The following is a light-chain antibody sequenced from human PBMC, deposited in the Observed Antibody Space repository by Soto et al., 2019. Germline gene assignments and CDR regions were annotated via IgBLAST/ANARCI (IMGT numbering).Light chain of an antibody. J-gene: IGKJ1*01. CDR3: QQYNSYSWT. Sequence: DIQMTQSPSTLSASVGDRVTITCRASQSISSWLAWYQQKPGKDPKLLIDQAFSLESGVPSRFSDSGSGTEFALTISSLHPDEFATYLSQQYNSYSWTVGQGPEVEIK. CDR2: QAF. CDR1: QSISSW. V-gene: IGKV1-5*03.